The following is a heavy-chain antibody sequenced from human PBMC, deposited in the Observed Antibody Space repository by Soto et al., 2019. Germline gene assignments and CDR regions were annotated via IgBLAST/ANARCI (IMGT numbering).Heavy chain of an antibody. D-gene: IGHD3-10*01. J-gene: IGHJ5*02. Sequence: SETLSLTCTVSGGSISSYYWSWIRQPPGKGLEWIGYIYYSGSTNYNPSLKSRVTISVDTSKNQFSLKLSSVTAADTAVYYCARLAVRGVMGKWFDPWGQGTLVTVSS. CDR3: ARLAVRGVMGKWFDP. CDR1: GGSISSYY. CDR2: IYYSGST. V-gene: IGHV4-59*08.